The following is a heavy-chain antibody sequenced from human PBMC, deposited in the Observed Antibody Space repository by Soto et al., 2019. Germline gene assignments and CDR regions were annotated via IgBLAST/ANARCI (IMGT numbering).Heavy chain of an antibody. CDR3: ASCGYSGYALDY. J-gene: IGHJ4*02. Sequence: QVQLVQSGAEVKKPGASVKVSCKASGYTFTGYYMHWVRQAPGQGLEWMGWINPNSGGTNYAQNFQGWVTMTRETSISTAYMELSRLRSDDTAVYYCASCGYSGYALDYWGQGTLVTVSS. CDR2: INPNSGGT. V-gene: IGHV1-2*04. CDR1: GYTFTGYY. D-gene: IGHD5-12*01.